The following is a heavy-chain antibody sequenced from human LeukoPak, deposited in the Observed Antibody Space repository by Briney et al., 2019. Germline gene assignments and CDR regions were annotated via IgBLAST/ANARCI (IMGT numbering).Heavy chain of an antibody. CDR2: IKSDGST. Sequence: GGSLRLSCAVSGFTFSSYAMSWVRQAPGKGLVWVSRIKSDGSTNYADSVKGRFTISRDNAKNTVSLQMNSLRAEDTGVYYCARAPAEIGGYYPEYFRHWGQGTLVTVSS. V-gene: IGHV3-74*01. D-gene: IGHD3-22*01. CDR1: GFTFSSYA. CDR3: ARAPAEIGGYYPEYFRH. J-gene: IGHJ1*01.